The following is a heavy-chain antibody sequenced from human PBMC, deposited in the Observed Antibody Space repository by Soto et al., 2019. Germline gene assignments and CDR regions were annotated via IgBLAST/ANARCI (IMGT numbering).Heavy chain of an antibody. D-gene: IGHD3-22*01. Sequence: PSETLSLTCTVSGGSVSSGSYYWSWIRQPPGKGLEWIGYIYYSGSTNYNPSLKSRVTISVDTSKNQFSLKLSSVTAADTAVYYCARASGRYDSSGYYYGPDYWGQETLVTVSS. CDR3: ARASGRYDSSGYYYGPDY. J-gene: IGHJ4*02. CDR1: GGSVSSGSYY. CDR2: IYYSGST. V-gene: IGHV4-61*01.